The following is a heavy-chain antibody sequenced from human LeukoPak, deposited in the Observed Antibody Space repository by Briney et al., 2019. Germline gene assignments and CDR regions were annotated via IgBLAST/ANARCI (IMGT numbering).Heavy chain of an antibody. CDR3: ARLGTDEYYYYYGMDV. J-gene: IGHJ6*02. CDR1: GGSISSYY. CDR2: IYNSAST. D-gene: IGHD1-1*01. V-gene: IGHV4-59*08. Sequence: SETLSLTCTVSGGSISSYYWSWIRQPPGKGLEWIGYIYNSASTNYNPSHKSRVTISVDTSKNQFSLKLSSVTAADTAVYYCARLGTDEYYYYYGMDVWGQGTTVTVSS.